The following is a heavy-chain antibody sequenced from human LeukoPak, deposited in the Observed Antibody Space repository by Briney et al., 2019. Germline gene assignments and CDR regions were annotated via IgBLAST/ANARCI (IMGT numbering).Heavy chain of an antibody. CDR2: INHSGST. J-gene: IGHJ4*02. CDR1: GGSFSGYY. Sequence: PSETLSLTCAVYGGSFSGYYWSWIRQPPGKGLEWIGEINHSGSTNYNPSLKSRVTISVDTSKNQFSLKLSSLTAADTAVYYCARGRLSPYSSGSYYGWHFDYWGQGTLVTVSS. CDR3: ARGRLSPYSSGSYYGWHFDY. V-gene: IGHV4-34*01. D-gene: IGHD3-10*01.